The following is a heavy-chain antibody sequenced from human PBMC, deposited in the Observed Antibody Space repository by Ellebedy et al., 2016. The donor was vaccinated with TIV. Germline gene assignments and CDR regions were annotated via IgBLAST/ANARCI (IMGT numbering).Heavy chain of an antibody. CDR1: GYSFTSYW. CDR3: ARRPFRSRSLYDY. J-gene: IGHJ4*02. Sequence: GESLKISCKGSGYSFTSYWVGWVRQLPGKGLEWMGIIYPGDSDTRYNPSFQGQVTISAAKSISTAYLQWSSLKASDTAMYYCARRPFRSRSLYDYWGQGTLVTVSS. CDR2: IYPGDSDT. D-gene: IGHD3-3*01. V-gene: IGHV5-51*01.